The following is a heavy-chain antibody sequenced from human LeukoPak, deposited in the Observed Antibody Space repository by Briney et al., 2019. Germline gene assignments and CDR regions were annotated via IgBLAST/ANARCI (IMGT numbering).Heavy chain of an antibody. V-gene: IGHV4-59*08. J-gene: IGHJ4*02. Sequence: SETLSLTCTVSGGSISSYYWTWIRQPPGKGLEWIGSIYYSGDTHYNPSLKSRVTISVDTSKNQFSLRLTSVTAADTALYYCARAYCSGGSCYTARKYFDSWGQGTLLTVSS. CDR3: ARAYCSGGSCYTARKYFDS. CDR1: GGSISSYY. D-gene: IGHD2-15*01. CDR2: IYYSGDT.